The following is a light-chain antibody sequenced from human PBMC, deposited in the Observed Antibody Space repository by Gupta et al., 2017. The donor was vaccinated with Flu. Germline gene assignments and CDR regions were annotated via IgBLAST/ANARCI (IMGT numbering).Light chain of an antibody. Sequence: DIVMTQSPDSMAVSLGERATIKCRSSRSVLYNSNNKNYLAWYQQKPGQPPKLLIYWASTRESGVPDRFSGSGSGTEFTLTISSLQAEDVAVYYCQQYYATASWTFGQGTKVEIK. CDR2: WAS. CDR3: QQYYATASWT. CDR1: RSVLYNSNNKNY. V-gene: IGKV4-1*01. J-gene: IGKJ1*01.